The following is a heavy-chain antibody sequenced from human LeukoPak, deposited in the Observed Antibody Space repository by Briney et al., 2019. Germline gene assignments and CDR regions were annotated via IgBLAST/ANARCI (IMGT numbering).Heavy chain of an antibody. V-gene: IGHV4-31*03. D-gene: IGHD4-17*01. J-gene: IGHJ4*02. CDR1: GGSISSGGYY. Sequence: SQTLSLTCTVSGGSISSGGYYWRWIRQHPGKGLEWIGYIYYSGSTNYNPSLKSRVTISVDTSKNQFSPKLSSVPAADTAVYYCARDGYGDARFDYWGQGTLVTVSS. CDR2: IYYSGST. CDR3: ARDGYGDARFDY.